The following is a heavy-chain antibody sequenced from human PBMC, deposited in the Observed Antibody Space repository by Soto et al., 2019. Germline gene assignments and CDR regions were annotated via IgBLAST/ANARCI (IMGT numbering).Heavy chain of an antibody. CDR3: ARDSPKYSGSLN. CDR1: GGTFSSYA. D-gene: IGHD6-6*01. Sequence: SVKVSCKASGGTFSSYAISWVRQAPGQGLEWMGGIIPIFGTANYAQKFQGRVTITADESTSTAYMELSSLRSEDTAVYYCARDSPKYSGSLNWGQGTMVTVYS. CDR2: IIPIFGTA. V-gene: IGHV1-69*13. J-gene: IGHJ4*02.